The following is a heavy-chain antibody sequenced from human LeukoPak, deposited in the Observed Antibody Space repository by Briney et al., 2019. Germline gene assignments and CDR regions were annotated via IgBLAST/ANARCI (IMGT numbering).Heavy chain of an antibody. D-gene: IGHD3-10*01. V-gene: IGHV4-39*01. J-gene: IGHJ4*02. Sequence: SETLSLTCTVSGDSISSSSYYWGWIRQPPGKGLEWIGSIYYSGSTYYNPSLKSRVTISVDTSKNQFSLKLSSVTAADTAVYYCAANSADYNTLGSSYKVWGQGTLVTVSS. CDR2: IYYSGST. CDR1: GDSISSSSYY. CDR3: AANSADYNTLGSSYKV.